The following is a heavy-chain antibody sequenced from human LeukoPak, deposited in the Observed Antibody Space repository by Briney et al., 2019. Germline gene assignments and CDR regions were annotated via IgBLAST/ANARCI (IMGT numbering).Heavy chain of an antibody. Sequence: ASVKVSCKASGYTFTSYYMHWVRQAPGQGLEWMGIINPSGGSTSYAQKFQGRVTMTRDMSTITVYMELSSLRSEDTAVYYCARGDLVVVVAAIDPPSYWGQGTLVTVSS. CDR3: ARGDLVVVVAAIDPPSY. CDR2: INPSGGST. V-gene: IGHV1-46*01. CDR1: GYTFTSYY. D-gene: IGHD2-15*01. J-gene: IGHJ4*02.